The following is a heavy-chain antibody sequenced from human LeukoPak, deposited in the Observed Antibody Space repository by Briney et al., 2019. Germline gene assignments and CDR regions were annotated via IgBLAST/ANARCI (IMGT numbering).Heavy chain of an antibody. Sequence: SGESLRLSCAASGFTFSSYAMHWVRQAPGKGLEWVAVISYDGSNKYYADSVKGRFTISRDNSKNTLYLQMNSLRAEDAAVYYCARDIGYCSGGSCYDFDYWGQGTLVTVSS. CDR1: GFTFSSYA. CDR2: ISYDGSNK. CDR3: ARDIGYCSGGSCYDFDY. V-gene: IGHV3-30-3*01. J-gene: IGHJ4*02. D-gene: IGHD2-15*01.